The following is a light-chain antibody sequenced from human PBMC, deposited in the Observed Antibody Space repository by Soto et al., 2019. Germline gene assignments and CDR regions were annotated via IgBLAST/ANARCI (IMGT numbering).Light chain of an antibody. CDR1: SSDVGSYKY. V-gene: IGLV2-14*03. J-gene: IGLJ1*01. CDR2: DVN. CDR3: SSYTTTSSYV. Sequence: QSVLTQPASVSGSPGQSITISCTGTSSDVGSYKYVSWYQQHPSKAPKLMIYDVNNRPSGISDRFSGSKSGNTASLTISGLQAEDEADYYCSSYTTTSSYVFGTGTKLTVL.